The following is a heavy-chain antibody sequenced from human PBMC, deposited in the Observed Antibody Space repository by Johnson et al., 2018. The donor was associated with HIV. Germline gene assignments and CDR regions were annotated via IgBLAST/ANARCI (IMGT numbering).Heavy chain of an antibody. CDR2: ISYDGTNK. Sequence: HVQLVESGGGVVQPGRSLRLSCAASRFTFSSYAMHWVRQAPGKGLEWVAIISYDGTNKYYADSVKGRFTISRDNSKNTVYLQMNSLRADDTAMYYCARPLDWKDLSDALDIWGQGTMVSVSS. D-gene: IGHD1-1*01. J-gene: IGHJ3*02. CDR1: RFTFSSYA. V-gene: IGHV3-30-3*01. CDR3: ARPLDWKDLSDALDI.